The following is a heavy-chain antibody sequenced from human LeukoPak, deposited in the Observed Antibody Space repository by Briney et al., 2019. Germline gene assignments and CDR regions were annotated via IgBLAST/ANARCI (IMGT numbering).Heavy chain of an antibody. CDR3: ARTGMGANAWMDS. V-gene: IGHV1-8*01. CDR1: GYTFTSYD. Sequence: ASVTVSCKASGYTFTSYDINWVRQATGQGLEWMGWMNPKSGDTGYAQKFQGRVTMTRNTSISTAYMELSSLTSDDTAMFYCARTGMGANAWMDSWGQGTLVTVSS. J-gene: IGHJ5*01. CDR2: MNPKSGDT. D-gene: IGHD1-26*01.